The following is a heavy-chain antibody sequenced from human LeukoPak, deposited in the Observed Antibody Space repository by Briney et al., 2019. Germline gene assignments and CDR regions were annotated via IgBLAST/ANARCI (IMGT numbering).Heavy chain of an antibody. CDR1: GFTFSSYA. V-gene: IGHV3-23*01. J-gene: IGHJ4*02. D-gene: IGHD6-19*01. CDR2: ISGDGGNA. CDR3: AKRTAVTGAIGF. Sequence: GGSLRLSCAASGFTFSSYAMSWVRQAPGKGLEWVSVISGDGGNAYYADSVKGRFTIPRDNSKNTLFLQMNSLRAEDTAVYYCAKRTAVTGAIGFWGRGTLVTVSS.